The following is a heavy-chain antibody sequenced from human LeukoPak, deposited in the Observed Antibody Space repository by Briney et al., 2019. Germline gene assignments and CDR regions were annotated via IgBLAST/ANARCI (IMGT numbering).Heavy chain of an antibody. D-gene: IGHD1-1*01. CDR1: GFTFSSYG. J-gene: IGHJ4*02. CDR2: ISYDGSNK. CDR3: AVQLERRRVLDY. Sequence: PGGSLRLSCAASGFTFSSYGMHWVRQAPGKGLEWVAVISYDGSNKYYADSVKGRFTISRDNSKNTLYLRMNSLRDTAVYFCAVQLERRRVLDYWGQGTLVTVSS. V-gene: IGHV3-30*03.